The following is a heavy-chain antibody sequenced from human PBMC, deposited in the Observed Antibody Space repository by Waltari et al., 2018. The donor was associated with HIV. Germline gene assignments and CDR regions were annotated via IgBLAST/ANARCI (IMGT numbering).Heavy chain of an antibody. Sequence: EVQLVQSGAEVKKPGESLRISCKGFGYRFTGYWISWVRQMPGKGLEWMGRIDPSDSYINYSPSFQGHVTISADKSINTADLQWSSLKASDSAMYYCARAQGMTMTVEVAFDIWGQGTMVTVSP. CDR1: GYRFTGYW. CDR3: ARAQGMTMTVEVAFDI. V-gene: IGHV5-10-1*01. D-gene: IGHD3-22*01. CDR2: IDPSDSYI. J-gene: IGHJ3*02.